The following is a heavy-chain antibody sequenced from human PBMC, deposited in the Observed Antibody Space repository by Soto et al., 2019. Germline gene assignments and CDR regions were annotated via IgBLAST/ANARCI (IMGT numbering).Heavy chain of an antibody. Sequence: QVQLVQSGAEVKKPGASVKVSCKASGYTFTSYDINWVRQATGQGLEWMGWMNPNSGNTGYAQKFQGRVTMTRNTSISTAYMGLCSLRSEDTAVYYCARGGIVVVVAATTSNYYYYYMAVWGKGTTVTVSS. CDR1: GYTFTSYD. J-gene: IGHJ6*03. D-gene: IGHD2-15*01. CDR2: MNPNSGNT. CDR3: ARGGIVVVVAATTSNYYYYYMAV. V-gene: IGHV1-8*01.